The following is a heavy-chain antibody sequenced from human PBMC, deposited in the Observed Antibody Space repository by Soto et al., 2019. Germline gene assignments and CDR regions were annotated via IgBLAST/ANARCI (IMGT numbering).Heavy chain of an antibody. CDR3: ARVGRYCSGGSCYSGYY. Sequence: SLRLSCAASGFTFSSYEMNWVRQAPGKGLEWVSYISSSGSTIYYADSVKGRFTISRDNAKNSLYLQMNSLRAEDTAVYYCARVGRYCSGGSCYSGYYWGQGTLVTVSS. D-gene: IGHD2-15*01. CDR1: GFTFSSYE. CDR2: ISSSGSTI. J-gene: IGHJ4*02. V-gene: IGHV3-48*03.